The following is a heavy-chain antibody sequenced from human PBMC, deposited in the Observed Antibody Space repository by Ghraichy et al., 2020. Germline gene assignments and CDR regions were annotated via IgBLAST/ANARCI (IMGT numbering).Heavy chain of an antibody. CDR2: INTDGIIT. Sequence: GGSLRLSCAASGFTFSSYWMHWVRQAPGKGLVWVSRINTDGIITSYVDSVKGRFTMSRDNAKNTLYLQMNNLRAEDTAVYYCTREPDLYSGYNDYWGQGTLVTVSS. V-gene: IGHV3-74*01. CDR3: TREPDLYSGYNDY. D-gene: IGHD3-9*01. J-gene: IGHJ4*02. CDR1: GFTFSSYW.